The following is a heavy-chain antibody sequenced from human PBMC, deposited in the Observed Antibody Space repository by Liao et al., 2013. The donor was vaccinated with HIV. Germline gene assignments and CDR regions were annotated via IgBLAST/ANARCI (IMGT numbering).Heavy chain of an antibody. Sequence: QVRLQQWGAGLLKPSETLSLTCAVYGGSFNNYYWSWIRQPPREGGVEWIGEINHSGNTNYSPSLKSRVTISVDTYKNQVSLKLSSVTAADTAVYYCARDYFYDSSGYGVGAYDIWGQGTMVTVSS. D-gene: IGHD3-22*01. CDR2: INHSGNT. CDR3: ARDYFYDSSGYGVGAYDI. CDR1: GGSFNNYY. J-gene: IGHJ3*02. V-gene: IGHV4-34*01.